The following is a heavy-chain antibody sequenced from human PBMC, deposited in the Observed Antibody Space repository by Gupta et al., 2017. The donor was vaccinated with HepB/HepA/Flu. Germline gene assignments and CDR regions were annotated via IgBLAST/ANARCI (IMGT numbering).Heavy chain of an antibody. Sequence: EVQLVESGGGLVQPGRSLRLSCAASGFPFDDYAMHGVRQAPGKGLEWVSGISWNSGSIGYADSVKGRFTISRDNAKNSLYLQMNSLRAEDTALYYCAKDLAAVAGHNLDYWGQGTLVTGSS. CDR1: GFPFDDYA. CDR2: ISWNSGSI. V-gene: IGHV3-9*01. D-gene: IGHD6-19*01. J-gene: IGHJ4*02. CDR3: AKDLAAVAGHNLDY.